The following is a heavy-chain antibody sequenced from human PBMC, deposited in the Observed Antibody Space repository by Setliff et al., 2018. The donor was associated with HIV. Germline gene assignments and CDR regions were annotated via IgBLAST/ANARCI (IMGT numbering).Heavy chain of an antibody. J-gene: IGHJ4*02. CDR1: GGTFSSYA. V-gene: IGHV1-2*02. D-gene: IGHD3-10*01. CDR2: IDPNSGGT. CDR3: SRDVGVPGRGNALEY. Sequence: ASVKVSCKASGGTFSSYAISWVRQAPGQGVEWMGWIDPNSGGTNYAQKFEGRVTMNRDTTVNTVYIEGSSLRADDTAVYYCSRDVGVPGRGNALEYWGQGIPVTVSS.